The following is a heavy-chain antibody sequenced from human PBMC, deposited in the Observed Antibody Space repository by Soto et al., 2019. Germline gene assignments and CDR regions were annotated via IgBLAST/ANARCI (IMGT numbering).Heavy chain of an antibody. J-gene: IGHJ5*02. D-gene: IGHD2-2*01. CDR1: GYNFANYW. CDR3: ARHCPYCDSTRCYAADNWSDP. Sequence: GESLKISCKASGYNFANYWIGWVRQMPGKGLEWVGIIYPGGSDTRYSPSFQGQVTISADKSTFTAYLQWSSLKASDTAMYYCARHCPYCDSTRCYAADNWSDPWGLGTLVTVYS. V-gene: IGHV5-51*01. CDR2: IYPGGSDT.